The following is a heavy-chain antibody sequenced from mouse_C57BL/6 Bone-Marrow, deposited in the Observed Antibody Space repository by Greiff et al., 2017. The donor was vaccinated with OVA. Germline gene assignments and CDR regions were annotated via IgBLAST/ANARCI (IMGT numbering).Heavy chain of an antibody. CDR1: GYAFSSSW. Sequence: VQLQQSGPELVKPGASVKISCKASGYAFSSSWMNWVKQRPGKGLEWIGRIYPGDGDTNYNGKFKGKATLTADKSSSTAYMQLSSLTSEDAAVYGCARYGSSLYAMDDWGQGTSVTVSS. D-gene: IGHD1-1*01. V-gene: IGHV1-82*01. J-gene: IGHJ4*01. CDR3: ARYGSSLYAMDD. CDR2: IYPGDGDT.